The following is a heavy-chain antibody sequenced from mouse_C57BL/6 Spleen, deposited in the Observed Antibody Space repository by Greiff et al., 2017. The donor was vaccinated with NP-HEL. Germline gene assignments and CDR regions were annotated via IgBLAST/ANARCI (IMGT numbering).Heavy chain of an antibody. CDR1: GFSLTSYG. CDR3: AKNGDYDEAWFAY. J-gene: IGHJ3*01. Sequence: VQGVESGPGLVQPSQSLSITCTVSGFSLTSYGVHWVRQSPGKGLEWLGVIWRGGSTDYNAAFMSRLSITKDNSKSQVFFKMNSLQADDTAIYYCAKNGDYDEAWFAYWGQGTLVTVSA. CDR2: IWRGGST. D-gene: IGHD2-4*01. V-gene: IGHV2-5*01.